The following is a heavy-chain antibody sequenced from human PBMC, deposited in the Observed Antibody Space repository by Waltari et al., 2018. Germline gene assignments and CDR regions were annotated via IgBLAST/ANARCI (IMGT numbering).Heavy chain of an antibody. Sequence: LQLQESGPGLVKASETLSLNCTVSDDSTRYSSYFWGWIRQPPGKGLEWIGSVYISGAPYYHPSLKGRVTMSLETSKNQFSLKLKSVTAADTAVYYCARGGYYYDTLGDSWGQGTLVTVSS. CDR2: VYISGAP. CDR1: DDSTRYSSYF. CDR3: ARGGYYYDTLGDS. J-gene: IGHJ5*01. V-gene: IGHV4-39*07. D-gene: IGHD3-22*01.